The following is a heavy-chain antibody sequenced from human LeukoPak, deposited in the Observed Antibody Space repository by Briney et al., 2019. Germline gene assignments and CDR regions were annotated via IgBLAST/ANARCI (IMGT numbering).Heavy chain of an antibody. V-gene: IGHV1-46*01. CDR1: GYTFTSYY. J-gene: IGHJ6*03. CDR2: INPSGGST. D-gene: IGHD3-10*01. CDR3: ARAVGSGSFQTYYYYMDV. Sequence: GASVKVSCKASGYTFTSYYMHWVRQAPGQGLEWMGIINPSGGSTSYAQKFQGRVTMTRDMSTSTVYMELSSLRSEDTAVYYCARAVGSGSFQTYYYYMDVWGKGTTVTISS.